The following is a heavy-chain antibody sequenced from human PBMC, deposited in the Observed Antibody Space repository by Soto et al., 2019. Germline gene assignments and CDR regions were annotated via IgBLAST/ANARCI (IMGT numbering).Heavy chain of an antibody. CDR2: IRSSGSPI. J-gene: IGHJ4*02. CDR1: GFTFSSYS. V-gene: IGHV3-48*02. CDR3: AKMYTGIDD. D-gene: IGHD2-8*02. Sequence: PGGSLRLSCAASGFTFSSYSMNWVRQAPGKGLEWVSYIRSSGSPIYYADSVKGRFTISRDNDKNSLYLQMNSLRDEDTAVYYCAKMYTGIDDWGKGTLVTVSS.